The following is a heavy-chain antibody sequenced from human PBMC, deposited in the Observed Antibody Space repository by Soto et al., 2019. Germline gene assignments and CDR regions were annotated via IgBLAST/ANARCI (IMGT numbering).Heavy chain of an antibody. J-gene: IGHJ4*02. Sequence: HEHLVQSGAEVKRPGASLKVSCKASGYSFTGYYIHWVRQAPEQGLEWMGWINPDSGATNYAQNFQGRVTLTSDTSIRTASMDLTGLTSDDTAVYYCARGDYGTGGYPFPYFDYWGQGTLVIVSS. D-gene: IGHD2-8*02. V-gene: IGHV1-2*02. CDR1: GYSFTGYY. CDR3: ARGDYGTGGYPFPYFDY. CDR2: INPDSGAT.